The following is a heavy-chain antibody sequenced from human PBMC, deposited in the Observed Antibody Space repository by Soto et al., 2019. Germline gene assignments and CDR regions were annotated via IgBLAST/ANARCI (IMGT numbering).Heavy chain of an antibody. D-gene: IGHD5-18*01. CDR3: AREGNRQLWPGTDAFDI. Sequence: PSETLSLTCTVSGGSISSYYWSWIRQPPGKGLEWIGYIYYSGSTNYNPSLKSRVTISVDTSKNQFSLKLSSVTAADTAVYYCAREGNRQLWPGTDAFDIWGQGTMVTVSS. J-gene: IGHJ3*02. CDR2: IYYSGST. V-gene: IGHV4-59*01. CDR1: GGSISSYY.